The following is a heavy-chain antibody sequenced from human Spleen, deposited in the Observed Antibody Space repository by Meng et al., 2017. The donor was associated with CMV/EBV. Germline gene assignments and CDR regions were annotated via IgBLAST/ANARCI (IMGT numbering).Heavy chain of an antibody. CDR1: GGSISTGVYY. D-gene: IGHD3-10*01. Sequence: SGGSISTGVYYWNWIRQPPGKGLEWIGYIYFSRNTYYRTSLKSGVSILLETSRNQFSLKLSSVTATDTAVYYCAGGFRGAGLGWFDPWGQGTLVTVSS. CDR3: AGGFRGAGLGWFDP. CDR2: IYFSRNT. V-gene: IGHV4-30-4*08. J-gene: IGHJ5*02.